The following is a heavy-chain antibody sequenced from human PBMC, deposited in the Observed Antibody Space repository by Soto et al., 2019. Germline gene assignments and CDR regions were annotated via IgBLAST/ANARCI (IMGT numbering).Heavy chain of an antibody. CDR2: INPNSGGT. D-gene: IGHD3-3*01. CDR1: GYTFTGYY. Sequence: ASVKVSCKACGYTFTGYYMHWVRQAPGQGLEWMGWINPNSGGTNYAQKFQGWVTMTRDTSISTAYMELSRLRSDDTAEYYCARTLPTLWCCYYYYYYYGMDFWGQGTTVTVSS. CDR3: ARTLPTLWCCYYYYYYYGMDF. V-gene: IGHV1-2*04. J-gene: IGHJ6*02.